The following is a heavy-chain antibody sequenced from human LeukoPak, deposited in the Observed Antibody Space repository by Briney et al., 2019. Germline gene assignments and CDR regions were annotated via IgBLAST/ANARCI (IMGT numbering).Heavy chain of an antibody. D-gene: IGHD2-8*01. CDR1: GGSVSSGSYY. CDR3: ARERGQSDCTNGVRSLSRNWFDP. V-gene: IGHV4-61*01. J-gene: IGHJ5*02. CDR2: IYYSGST. Sequence: SETLSLTCTVSGGSVSSGSYYWSWIRQPPGKGLEWIGYIYYSGSTNYNPSLKSRVTISVDTSKSQFSLKLSSVTAADTAVYYCARERGQSDCTNGVRSLSRNWFDPWGQGTLVTVSS.